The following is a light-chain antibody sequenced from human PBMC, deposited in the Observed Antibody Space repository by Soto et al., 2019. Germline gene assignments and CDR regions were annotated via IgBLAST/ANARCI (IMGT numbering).Light chain of an antibody. CDR3: SSYGGSNNLV. CDR1: NSDIGAYNY. J-gene: IGLJ2*01. V-gene: IGLV2-8*01. Sequence: QSALTQPPSASGSPGQSVTISCTGTNSDIGAYNYVSWYQQHPGNAPKLMIYEVSKRPSGVPDRFSGSKSANTASLTVSGLQAEDEADYYCSSYGGSNNLVFGGGTKLTVL. CDR2: EVS.